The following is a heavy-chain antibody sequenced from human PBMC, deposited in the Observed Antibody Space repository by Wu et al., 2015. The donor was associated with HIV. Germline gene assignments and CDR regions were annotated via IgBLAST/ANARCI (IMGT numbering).Heavy chain of an antibody. CDR2: IIPLFGAA. D-gene: IGHD6-13*01. Sequence: QVHLVQFGAEVKKPRSSVKVSCKASGGTFSSFSINWVRQAPGQGLEWTGGIIPLFGAATYAPRFQGRATITSDESTSTAYMEVTGLRYEDTAVYYCARGFSSTWYDHFDLWGQGTLVTVSS. V-gene: IGHV1-69*05. J-gene: IGHJ4*02. CDR3: ARGFSSTWYDHFDL. CDR1: GGTFSSFS.